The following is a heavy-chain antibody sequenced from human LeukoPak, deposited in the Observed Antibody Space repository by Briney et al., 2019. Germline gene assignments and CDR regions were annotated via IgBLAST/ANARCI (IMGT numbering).Heavy chain of an antibody. CDR2: ITGSGDIP. V-gene: IGHV3-48*01. CDR1: GFTFSSYG. D-gene: IGHD5-12*01. CDR3: ARENAVATGAFDY. J-gene: IGHJ4*02. Sequence: GGSLRLSCAASGFTFSSYGINWVRQAPGKGLEWVSHITGSGDIPHYADSVKGRFTISRDNAKNSLYLQMNSLRAEDTAVYYCARENAVATGAFDYWGQGTLVTVSS.